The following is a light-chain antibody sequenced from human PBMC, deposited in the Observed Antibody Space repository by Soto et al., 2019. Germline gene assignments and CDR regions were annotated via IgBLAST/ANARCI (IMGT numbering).Light chain of an antibody. Sequence: QSALTQPASVSGSPGQSITISCAGTMRDVGAYNLVSWYQQHPGRAPQLIIYEVRNRPSGISFRFSGSKSGNTASLTISGLQAEDEGDYYCSSYRSTTTPVVFGGGTKLTVL. CDR1: MRDVGAYNL. CDR2: EVR. V-gene: IGLV2-14*01. CDR3: SSYRSTTTPVV. J-gene: IGLJ2*01.